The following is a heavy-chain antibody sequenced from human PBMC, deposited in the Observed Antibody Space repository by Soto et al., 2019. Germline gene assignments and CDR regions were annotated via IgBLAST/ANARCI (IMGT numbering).Heavy chain of an antibody. Sequence: GPGPNQTSETLSLTCAVSGFSISSGNYWGWIRKHPGKGLEWIGSVYHGGNTYYNPSLKSRVSISIDLSKNQFSLKLTSVTAADTAAYYCARARWYDAFNVWGQGTVVTVSS. CDR1: GFSISSGNY. J-gene: IGHJ3*01. CDR2: VYHGGNT. D-gene: IGHD2-15*01. V-gene: IGHV4-38-2*01. CDR3: ARARWYDAFNV.